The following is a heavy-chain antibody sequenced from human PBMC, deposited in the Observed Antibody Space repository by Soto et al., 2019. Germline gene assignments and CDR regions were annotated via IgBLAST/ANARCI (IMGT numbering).Heavy chain of an antibody. J-gene: IGHJ3*02. V-gene: IGHV4-59*08. CDR3: ARQSPGEAYAYDI. CDR1: GGSIKNFY. D-gene: IGHD7-27*01. Sequence: QVQLQESGPGLVKPSETLSLTCSVPGGSIKNFYWTWIRQPPGKGLEWIGFTHYSGTTRYNSSLMSRVTISLDASTNQFSLKLNSVTAADAAVYYCARQSPGEAYAYDIWGQGTMVIVSS. CDR2: THYSGTT.